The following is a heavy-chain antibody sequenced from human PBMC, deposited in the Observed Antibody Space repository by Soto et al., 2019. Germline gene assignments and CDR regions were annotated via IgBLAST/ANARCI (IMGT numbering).Heavy chain of an antibody. CDR2: INPNSGGT. CDR1: GYTFTGYY. V-gene: IGHV1-2*02. CDR3: ARGQGIAVAGTSATSYYYGMDV. J-gene: IGHJ6*02. D-gene: IGHD6-19*01. Sequence: ASVKVSCKASGYTFTGYYMHWVRQAPGQGLEWMGWINPNSGGTNYAHKFQGRVTMTRDTSISTAYMELSRLRSDDTAVYYCARGQGIAVAGTSATSYYYGMDVWGQGXTVTVYS.